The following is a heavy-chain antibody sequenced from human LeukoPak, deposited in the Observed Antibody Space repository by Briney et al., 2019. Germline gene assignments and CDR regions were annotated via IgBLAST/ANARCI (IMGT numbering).Heavy chain of an antibody. J-gene: IGHJ4*02. Sequence: ASVKVSCKASGYTFTSYAMNWVRQAPGQGLEWMGWISAYNGNTNYAQKLQGRVTMTTDTSTSTAYMELRSLRSDDTALYYCARDSRYTFGGVMGDYWGQGTLVTVSS. V-gene: IGHV1-18*01. CDR3: ARDSRYTFGGVMGDY. CDR1: GYTFTSYA. CDR2: ISAYNGNT. D-gene: IGHD3-16*01.